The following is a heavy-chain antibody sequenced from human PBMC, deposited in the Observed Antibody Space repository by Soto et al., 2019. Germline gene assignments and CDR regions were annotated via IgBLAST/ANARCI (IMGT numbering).Heavy chain of an antibody. CDR3: ARDNWNYVSYYYYGMDV. CDR2: IYYSGST. Sequence: SETLSLTCRVSGGSISSYYWSWIRQPPGKGLEWIGYIYYSGSTNYNPSLKSRVTISVDTSKNQFSLKLSSVTAADTAVYYCARDNWNYVSYYYYGMDVWGQGTTVTVSS. J-gene: IGHJ6*02. V-gene: IGHV4-59*01. CDR1: GGSISSYY. D-gene: IGHD1-7*01.